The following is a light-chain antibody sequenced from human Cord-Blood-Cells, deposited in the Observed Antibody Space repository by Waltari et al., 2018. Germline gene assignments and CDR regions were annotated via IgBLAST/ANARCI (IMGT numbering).Light chain of an antibody. Sequence: QSALTQPASVSGSPGQSITISCTGTSSDVGGYNYVSWYQQHTGEAPELMIYDVSKRPSWVSIRFAGSRSGNTASLTISGLQAEDEADYYCSSYTGSGTWVFGGGTKLTVL. V-gene: IGLV2-14*01. CDR3: SSYTGSGTWV. CDR2: DVS. J-gene: IGLJ3*02. CDR1: SSDVGGYNY.